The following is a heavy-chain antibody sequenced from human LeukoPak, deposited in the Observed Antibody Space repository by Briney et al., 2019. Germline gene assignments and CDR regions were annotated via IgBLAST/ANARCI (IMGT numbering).Heavy chain of an antibody. Sequence: PGGSLRLSCAASGFSFSSYSMNWVRQAPGKGLEWVSYISSRSSPTYYADSVKGRFTISRDNARNSLYLQMNSLRAEDTAVYYCARANRPDTEYQPHPGAFDIWGQGTMVTVS. CDR3: ARANRPDTEYQPHPGAFDI. V-gene: IGHV3-48*01. CDR1: GFSFSSYS. CDR2: ISSRSSPT. D-gene: IGHD2-2*01. J-gene: IGHJ3*02.